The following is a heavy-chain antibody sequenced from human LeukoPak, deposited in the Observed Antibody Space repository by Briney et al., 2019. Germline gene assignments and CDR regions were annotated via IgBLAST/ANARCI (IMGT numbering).Heavy chain of an antibody. D-gene: IGHD3-3*01. V-gene: IGHV1-58*01. J-gene: IGHJ6*03. CDR2: IVVGSGNT. Sequence: SVKVSCKASGFTFTSPAVQWVRQARGQRLEWIGWIVVGSGNTNYAQKFQERVTITRDMSTSTAYMELSSLRSEDTAVYYCAAGVPGALYDFWSGASRYYYYMDVWGKGTTVTVSS. CDR3: AAGVPGALYDFWSGASRYYYYMDV. CDR1: GFTFTSPA.